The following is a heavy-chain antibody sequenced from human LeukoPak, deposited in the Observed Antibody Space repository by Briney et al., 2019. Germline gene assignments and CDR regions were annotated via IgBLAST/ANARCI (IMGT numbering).Heavy chain of an antibody. J-gene: IGHJ4*02. CDR2: ISGSGGTT. Sequence: GGSLRLSCAASGFTFSSYAMSWVRQAPGKGLEWVSAISGSGGTTYYADSVKGRFTISRDNSQHTLYLQMTSLRAEDTAVYYCANWVRVGAIIRDYWGQGTLVTVSS. CDR3: ANWVRVGAIIRDY. CDR1: GFTFSSYA. D-gene: IGHD1-26*01. V-gene: IGHV3-23*01.